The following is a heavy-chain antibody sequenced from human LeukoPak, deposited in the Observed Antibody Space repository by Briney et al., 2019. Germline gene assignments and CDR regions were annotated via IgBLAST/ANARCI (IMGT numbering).Heavy chain of an antibody. J-gene: IGHJ4*02. CDR2: ISSSGSTI. CDR1: GFTFSSYE. CDR3: ARDLSGVAGYTYGRGIDY. V-gene: IGHV3-48*03. Sequence: GGSLRLSCAASGFTFSSYEMNWVRQAPGKGLEWVSYISSSGSTIYYADSVKGRFTISRDNAKNSLYLQMNSLRAEDTAVYYCARDLSGVAGYTYGRGIDYWGQGTLVTVSS. D-gene: IGHD5-18*01.